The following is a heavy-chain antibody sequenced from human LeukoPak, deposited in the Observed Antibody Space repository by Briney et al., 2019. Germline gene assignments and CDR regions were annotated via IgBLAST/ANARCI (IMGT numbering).Heavy chain of an antibody. CDR3: AREAVVFTAFYYYYYMDV. CDR1: GGSISSGSYY. CDR2: IYTSGST. V-gene: IGHV4-61*02. J-gene: IGHJ6*03. Sequence: SETLSLTCTVSGGSISSGSYYWSWIRQPAGKGLEWIGRIYTSGSTNYNPSLKSRVTISVDTSKNQFSLKLSSVTAADTAVYYCAREAVVFTAFYYYYYMDVWGNGTTVTVSS. D-gene: IGHD6-19*01.